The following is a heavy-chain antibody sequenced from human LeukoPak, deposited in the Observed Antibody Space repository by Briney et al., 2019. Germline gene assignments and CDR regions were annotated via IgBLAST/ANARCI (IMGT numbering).Heavy chain of an antibody. D-gene: IGHD2-21*02. CDR3: ARGKLLSWFDP. CDR1: GFTFSSYS. CDR2: INHSGST. J-gene: IGHJ5*02. Sequence: PGGSLRLSCAASGFTFSSYSMNWVRQAPGKGLEWIGEINHSGSTNYNPSLKSRVTISVDTSKNQFSLKLSSVTAADTAVYYCARGKLLSWFDPWGQGTLVTVSS. V-gene: IGHV4-34*01.